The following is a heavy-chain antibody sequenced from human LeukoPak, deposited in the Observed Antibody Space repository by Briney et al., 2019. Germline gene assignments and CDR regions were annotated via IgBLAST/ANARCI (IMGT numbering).Heavy chain of an antibody. Sequence: GGSLRLSCAASGFTFSSYAMSWVRQAPGKGLEWVSVIGGSGGSTYYADSVKGRFTISRDNSKNTLYLQMSSLRAEDTAEYYCAKKKRELRGFDYWGQGTLVTVSS. D-gene: IGHD1-7*01. CDR1: GFTFSSYA. CDR3: AKKKRELRGFDY. J-gene: IGHJ4*02. V-gene: IGHV3-23*01. CDR2: IGGSGGST.